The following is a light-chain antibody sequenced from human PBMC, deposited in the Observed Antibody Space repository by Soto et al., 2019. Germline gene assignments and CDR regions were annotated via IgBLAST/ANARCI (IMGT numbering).Light chain of an antibody. Sequence: DIQMTQSPSTLSASVGDRVIITCRASESISNWLAWYQQKPGKAPNLLIYKASSLKSGVPLRFSGSGSGTEFTLTINSLQPHDFATYYCQQYDTYWTFGQGTKVDIK. V-gene: IGKV1-5*03. J-gene: IGKJ1*01. CDR2: KAS. CDR3: QQYDTYWT. CDR1: ESISNW.